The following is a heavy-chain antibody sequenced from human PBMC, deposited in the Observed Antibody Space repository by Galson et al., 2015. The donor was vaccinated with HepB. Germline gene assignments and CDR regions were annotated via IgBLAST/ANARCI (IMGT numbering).Heavy chain of an antibody. CDR3: ARLGAAAGFLGY. CDR2: ISPYNYNT. Sequence: SVKVSCKASGYTFTTFGITWVRQAPGQGLEWMGWISPYNYNTNYAQKLQGRVTMTTDTSTSTAFMELRSLRSDDTAAYYCARLGAAAGFLGYWGQGTLVTVSS. D-gene: IGHD6-13*01. CDR1: GYTFTTFG. V-gene: IGHV1-18*01. J-gene: IGHJ4*02.